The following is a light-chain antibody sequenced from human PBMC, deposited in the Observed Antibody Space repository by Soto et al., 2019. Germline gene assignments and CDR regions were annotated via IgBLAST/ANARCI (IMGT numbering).Light chain of an antibody. J-gene: IGKJ1*01. CDR3: QQSYATPRT. CDR2: AAS. Sequence: DIQMTQSPSFLSASVGDRVAITCRASQRIGSYLSWYQQKPGKAPKLLIYAASSLQSGVPPRFSGSGSGPDFTLTITSLQPEDFATYYCQQSYATPRTFGQGTKVDIK. CDR1: QRIGSY. V-gene: IGKV1-39*01.